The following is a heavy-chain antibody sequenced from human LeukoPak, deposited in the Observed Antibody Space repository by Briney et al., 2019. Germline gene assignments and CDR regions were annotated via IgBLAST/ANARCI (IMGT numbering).Heavy chain of an antibody. CDR2: ISGSGGST. CDR3: AKDFPSRAVVVITEGY. V-gene: IGHV3-23*01. J-gene: IGHJ4*02. Sequence: GGSLRLSCAASGFTFSSYSMNWVRQAPGKGLEWVSAISGSGGSTYYADSVKGRFTISRDNSKNTLYLQMNSLRAEDTAVYYCAKDFPSRAVVVITEGYWGQGTLVTVSS. CDR1: GFTFSSYS. D-gene: IGHD3-22*01.